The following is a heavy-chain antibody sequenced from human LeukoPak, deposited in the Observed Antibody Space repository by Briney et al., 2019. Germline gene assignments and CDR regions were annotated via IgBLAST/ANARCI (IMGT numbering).Heavy chain of an antibody. CDR3: ARINSGSYYGYYYYGMDV. CDR1: GGSISSYY. Sequence: SETLSLTCTVSGGSISSYYWSWHRQPPGKGLEWIGYIYYSGSTNYNPSLKSRVTISVDTSKNQFSLKLSSVTAADTAVYYCARINSGSYYGYYYYGMDVWGQGTTVTVSS. J-gene: IGHJ6*02. D-gene: IGHD1-26*01. V-gene: IGHV4-59*08. CDR2: IYYSGST.